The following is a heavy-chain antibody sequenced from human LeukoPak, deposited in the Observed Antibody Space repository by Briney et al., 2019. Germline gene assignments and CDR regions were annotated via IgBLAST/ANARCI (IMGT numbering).Heavy chain of an antibody. CDR2: INPSGGST. J-gene: IGHJ2*01. Sequence: ASVKVSCKASGYIFTSYFMHWVRQAPGQGLEWMGLINPSGGSTRYAQKFQGRVTMTRDMSTSTVYMELSSLRSEDTAVYYFARAPPQRRLGDTTRGQQGCDPGGRETVFRVPS. CDR1: GYIFTSYF. D-gene: IGHD5-18*01. CDR3: ARAPPQRRLGDTTRGQQGCDP. V-gene: IGHV1-46*01.